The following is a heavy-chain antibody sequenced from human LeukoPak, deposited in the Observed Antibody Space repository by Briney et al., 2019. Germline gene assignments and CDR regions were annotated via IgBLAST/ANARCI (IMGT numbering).Heavy chain of an antibody. Sequence: SETLSLTCTVSGYSISSGYYWGWIRQPPGKGLEWIGSIYHSGSTYYNPSLKSRVTISVDTSKNQFSLKLSSVTAADTAVYYCATPLGEYYYDSSGYYQNGFFDYWGQGTLVTVSS. J-gene: IGHJ4*02. CDR3: ATPLGEYYYDSSGYYQNGFFDY. CDR2: IYHSGST. D-gene: IGHD3-22*01. CDR1: GYSISSGYY. V-gene: IGHV4-38-2*02.